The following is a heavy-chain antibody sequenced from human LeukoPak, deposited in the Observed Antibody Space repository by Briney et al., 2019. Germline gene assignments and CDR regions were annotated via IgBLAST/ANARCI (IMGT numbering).Heavy chain of an antibody. Sequence: GASVKVSCKTSGYTFIDYFMHWVRQAPGQGLEWMGRLNPNNGYTFYTEEFQGRVTMTSDTSISTAYMELTGLTPDDTALYYCARDLSSTSNWEFDYWGQGTLVTVSS. CDR3: ARDLSSTSNWEFDY. V-gene: IGHV1-2*06. D-gene: IGHD7-27*01. CDR1: GYTFIDYF. J-gene: IGHJ4*02. CDR2: LNPNNGYT.